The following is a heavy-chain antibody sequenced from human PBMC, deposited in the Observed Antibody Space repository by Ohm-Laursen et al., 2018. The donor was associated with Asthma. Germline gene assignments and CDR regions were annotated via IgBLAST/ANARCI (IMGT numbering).Heavy chain of an antibody. D-gene: IGHD3-9*01. CDR3: ARLDWAQSMFDS. CDR1: GGSISSYY. Sequence: TLSLTCAVSGGSISSYYWSWIRQPPGKGLEWIGYIYYSGSTNYNPSLKSRVTLSTDTSTNQVSLRLSSVTAADTAVYFCARLDWAQSMFDSWGQGTLVTVSS. J-gene: IGHJ5*01. CDR2: IYYSGST. V-gene: IGHV4-59*01.